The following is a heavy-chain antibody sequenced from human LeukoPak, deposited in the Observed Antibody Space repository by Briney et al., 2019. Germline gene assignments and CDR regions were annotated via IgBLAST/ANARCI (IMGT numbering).Heavy chain of an antibody. CDR3: ARTYSYRNWFDP. CDR1: GFTFSSYA. D-gene: IGHD5-18*01. J-gene: IGHJ5*02. V-gene: IGHV3-23*01. Sequence: GRSLRLSCAASGFTFSSYAMSWVRQAPGKGLEWVSAISGSGGSTYYADSVKGRFTISRDNSKNTLYLQMNSLRAEDTAVYYCARTYSYRNWFDPWGQETLVTVSS. CDR2: ISGSGGST.